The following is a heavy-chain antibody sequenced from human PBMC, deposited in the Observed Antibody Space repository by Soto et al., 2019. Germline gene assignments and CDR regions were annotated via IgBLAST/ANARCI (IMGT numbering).Heavy chain of an antibody. CDR1: GYTFTSYD. V-gene: IGHV1-8*01. D-gene: IGHD3-3*01. J-gene: IGHJ6*03. CDR2: MNPNSGNT. CDR3: ARGMVGRGSGYYITFDYMDV. Sequence: ASVKVSCKASGYTFTSYDINWVRQATGQGLEWMGWMNPNSGNTGYAQKFQGRVTMTRNTSISTAYMELSSLRSEDTAVYYCARGMVGRGSGYYITFDYMDVWGKGTTVTVSS.